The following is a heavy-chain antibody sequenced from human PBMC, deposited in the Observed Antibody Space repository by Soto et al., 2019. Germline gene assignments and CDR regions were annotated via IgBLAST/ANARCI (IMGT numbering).Heavy chain of an antibody. CDR2: INHSGST. V-gene: IGHV4-34*01. CDR1: RRSFRGYY. Sequence: SEPRSLTSAIYRRSFRGYYWCWIRHPPGKGLEWIGEINHSGSTNYNPSLKSRVTISVDTSKNQFSLKLSSVTAADRAVYYCTSCFYESSGYLSPIDFWGQ. CDR3: TSCFYESSGYLSPIDF. J-gene: IGHJ4*02. D-gene: IGHD3-10*01.